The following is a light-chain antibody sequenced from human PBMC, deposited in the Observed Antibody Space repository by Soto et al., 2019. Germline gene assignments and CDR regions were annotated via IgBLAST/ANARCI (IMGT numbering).Light chain of an antibody. CDR2: DAS. CDR1: QGISSR. J-gene: IGKJ5*01. CDR3: QQYYTYST. V-gene: IGKV1-5*01. Sequence: DVPVTLSPTSLSSSVRVRVTITCRASQGISSRLGWYQQEPGKAPKPLIYDASTLKTGVPSRFSGSGSGSEFNFTITGLQPDDFATYSCQQYYTYSTFGQGTGLETK.